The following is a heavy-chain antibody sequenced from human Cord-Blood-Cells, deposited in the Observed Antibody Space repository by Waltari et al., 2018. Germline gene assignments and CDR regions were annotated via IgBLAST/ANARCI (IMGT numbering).Heavy chain of an antibody. CDR1: GYSFTSYW. D-gene: IGHD1-26*01. CDR3: ARRGIVGATEWGFDY. J-gene: IGHJ4*02. CDR2: IYPGDSDT. Sequence: EVQLVQSGAEVKKPGESLKISCKGSGYSFTSYWIGWVRQMPGKGLEWMGIIYPGDSDTSYSPSFQGQATISADKSISTAYLQWSSLKASDTAMYYCARRGIVGATEWGFDYWGQGTLVTVSS. V-gene: IGHV5-51*01.